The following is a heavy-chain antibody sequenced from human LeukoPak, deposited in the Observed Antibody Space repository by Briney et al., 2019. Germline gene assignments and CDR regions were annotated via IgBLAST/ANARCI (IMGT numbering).Heavy chain of an antibody. CDR1: GGSIHTYY. CDR3: ARDREHSYGSDFDH. J-gene: IGHJ4*02. Sequence: SETLSLTCSVSGGSIHTYYWVWIRQPAGKGLEWVGRINISGHRDYNPSLRSRVTMPIDKTDNQFSLNLRSVTAADTAVYYCARDREHSYGSDFDHWGQGILVTVSS. CDR2: INISGHR. V-gene: IGHV4-4*07. D-gene: IGHD5-18*01.